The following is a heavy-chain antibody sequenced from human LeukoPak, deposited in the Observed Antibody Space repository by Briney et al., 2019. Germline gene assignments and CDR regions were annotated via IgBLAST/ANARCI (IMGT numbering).Heavy chain of an antibody. V-gene: IGHV1-2*06. CDR3: ARANFLYCSSTSCLFDY. D-gene: IGHD2-2*01. CDR1: GYTFTGYY. Sequence: ASVKVSCKASGYTFTGYYMHWVRQAPGQGFEWMGRINPNDGDTYYAQKFQGRVTMTRDTSISTAHMEVSRLRSDDTAVYYCARANFLYCSSTSCLFDYWGQGTLVTVSS. CDR2: INPNDGDT. J-gene: IGHJ4*02.